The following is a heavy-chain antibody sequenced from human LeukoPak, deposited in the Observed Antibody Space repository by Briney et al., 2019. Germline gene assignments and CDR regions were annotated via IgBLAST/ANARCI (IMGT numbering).Heavy chain of an antibody. V-gene: IGHV3-73*01. J-gene: IGHJ4*02. CDR1: GFTFSGSA. D-gene: IGHD2-2*01. Sequence: GGSLKLSCAASGFTFSGSAMHWVRQASGKGLEWVGRIRSKANGYATAYAASVKGRFTISRDDSKNTAYLQMNSLKTEDTAVYYCTRPSASTAFDYWGQGTLVTVSS. CDR3: TRPSASTAFDY. CDR2: IRSKANGYAT.